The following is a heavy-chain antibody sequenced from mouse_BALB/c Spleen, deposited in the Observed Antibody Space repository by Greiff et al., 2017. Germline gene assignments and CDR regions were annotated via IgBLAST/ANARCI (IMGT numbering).Heavy chain of an antibody. D-gene: IGHD2-1*01. J-gene: IGHJ4*01. V-gene: IGHV5-12-1*01. CDR2: ISSGGGST. CDR1: GFAFSSYD. CDR3: ARHGNLYYYAMDY. Sequence: EVQRVESGGGLVKPGGSLKLSCAASGFAFSSYDMSWVRQTPEKRLEWVAYISSGGGSTYYPDTVKGRFTISRDNAKNTLYLQMSSLKSEDTAMYYCARHGNLYYYAMDYWGQGTSVTVSS.